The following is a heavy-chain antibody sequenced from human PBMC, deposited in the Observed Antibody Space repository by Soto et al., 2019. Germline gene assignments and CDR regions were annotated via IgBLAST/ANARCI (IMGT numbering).Heavy chain of an antibody. CDR2: IIPIFGTA. Sequence: ASVKVSCKASGGTFSSYAISWVRQAPGQGLEWMGGIIPIFGTANYAQKFQGRVTITADKSTSTAYMELSSLRSEDTAVYYCARHRPGFGELLLYFDYWGQGTLVTVSS. CDR1: GGTFSSYA. CDR3: ARHRPGFGELLLYFDY. J-gene: IGHJ4*02. V-gene: IGHV1-69*06. D-gene: IGHD3-10*01.